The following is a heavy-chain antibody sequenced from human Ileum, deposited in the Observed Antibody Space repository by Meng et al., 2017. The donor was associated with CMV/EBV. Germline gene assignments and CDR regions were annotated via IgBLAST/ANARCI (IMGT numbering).Heavy chain of an antibody. CDR1: GFIFRDHY. Sequence: GESLKISCAVSGFIFRDHYMDWFRQAPGKGLEWVARIKNERDNYITEYAASVRGRFTISRDDSKNSLYLEMNSLKTEDTAVYYCGRDSMKGGGFDCWGQGVLVTVSS. CDR2: IKNERDNYIT. CDR3: GRDSMKGGGFDC. D-gene: IGHD3-10*01. J-gene: IGHJ4*02. V-gene: IGHV3-72*01.